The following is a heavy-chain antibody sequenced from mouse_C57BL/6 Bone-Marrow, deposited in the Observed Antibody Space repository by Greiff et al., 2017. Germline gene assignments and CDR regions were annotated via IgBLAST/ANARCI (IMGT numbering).Heavy chain of an antibody. V-gene: IGHV1-50*01. CDR1: GYTFTSYW. D-gene: IGHD1-1*01. CDR3: ARYGWPDGYFDV. J-gene: IGHJ1*03. CDR2: IDPSDSYT. Sequence: QVQLQQPGAELVKPGASVKLSCKASGYTFTSYWMQWVKQRPGQGLEWIGEIDPSDSYTNYNQKFKGKATLTVDTSSSTAYMQLSSLTSEDSAVYYCARYGWPDGYFDVWGTGTTVTVSS.